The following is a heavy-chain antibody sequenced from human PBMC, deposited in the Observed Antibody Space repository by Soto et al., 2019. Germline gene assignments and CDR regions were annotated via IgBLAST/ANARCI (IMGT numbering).Heavy chain of an antibody. D-gene: IGHD3-10*01. J-gene: IGHJ3*01. CDR3: ARVSWAVRGVIRAFGF. V-gene: IGHV1-18*01. CDR1: GYTFTSYG. CDR2: ISAYNGNT. Sequence: ASVKVSCKASGYTFTSYGISWVRQAPGQGLEWMGWISAYNGNTNYAQKLQGRVTMTTDTSTSTAYMELRSLRSDDTAVYYCARVSWAVRGVIRAFGFWGQGTMVTVSS.